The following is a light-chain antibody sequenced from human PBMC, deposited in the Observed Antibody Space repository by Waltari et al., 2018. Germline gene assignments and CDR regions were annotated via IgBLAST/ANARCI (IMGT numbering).Light chain of an antibody. V-gene: IGKV1-5*03. CDR1: QSISSW. Sequence: DIQMTQSPSTLSASVGDRVTITCRASQSISSWLAWYQQKPGQAPRLLISKASTLESGVPSRFRGSGSGTEYTLTISSLQPDDFASYYCQQYNTYWTFGQGTKVEVK. CDR2: KAS. J-gene: IGKJ1*01. CDR3: QQYNTYWT.